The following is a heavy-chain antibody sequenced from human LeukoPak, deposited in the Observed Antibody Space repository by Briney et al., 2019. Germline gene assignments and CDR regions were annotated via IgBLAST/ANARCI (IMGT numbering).Heavy chain of an antibody. J-gene: IGHJ4*02. D-gene: IGHD3-10*01. CDR2: IKEDGSQK. CDR3: ARNGRSGDY. Sequence: PGGSLRLSCAASGFTFSSHWMSWVHQAPGKGLEWVANIKEDGSQKYYVDSVKGRFTISRDNAKNSLYLQMNSLRVEDTAVYYCARNGRSGDYWGQGTLVTISS. CDR1: GFTFSSHW. V-gene: IGHV3-7*01.